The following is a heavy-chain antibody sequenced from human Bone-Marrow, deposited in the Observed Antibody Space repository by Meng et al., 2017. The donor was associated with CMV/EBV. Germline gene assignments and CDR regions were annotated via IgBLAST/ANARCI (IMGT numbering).Heavy chain of an antibody. D-gene: IGHD5-18*01. Sequence: GGSLRLSCAASGFTFSSYAMHWVRQAPGKGLEWVAVISYDGSNKYYADSVKGRSTISRDNSKNTLYLQMNSLRAEDTAVYYCARGSVQLWLVLLHEAFDIWGQGTMVTVSS. CDR3: ARGSVQLWLVLLHEAFDI. V-gene: IGHV3-30*04. CDR2: ISYDGSNK. CDR1: GFTFSSYA. J-gene: IGHJ3*02.